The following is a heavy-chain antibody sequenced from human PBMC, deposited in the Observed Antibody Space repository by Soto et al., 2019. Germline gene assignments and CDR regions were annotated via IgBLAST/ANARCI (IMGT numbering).Heavy chain of an antibody. CDR2: ISTTGVTT. J-gene: IGHJ4*02. V-gene: IGHV3-48*03. Sequence: GGSLRLSCAASGFTFSDYEMNWVRQAPGKGLEWVSYISTTGVTTYYADSVTGRFTISRDNAKNSLYLQMNSLRAEDTAVYYCAKDQNYGDYALDYWGQGTQVTVSS. CDR3: AKDQNYGDYALDY. D-gene: IGHD4-17*01. CDR1: GFTFSDYE.